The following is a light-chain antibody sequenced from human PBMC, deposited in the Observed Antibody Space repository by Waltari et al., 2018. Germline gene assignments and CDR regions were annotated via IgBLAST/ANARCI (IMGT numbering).Light chain of an antibody. V-gene: IGLV2-14*03. CDR1: SCDVADFEF. CDR3: NSYSTSSAPA. J-gene: IGLJ2*01. Sequence: SALPQPAPVPGPPGTSVTISCPGPSCDVADFEFLSWFQQHPGTAPKLLIYDVFTRPSGVSNRFSASKSGNTASLTISGLQAEDEANYFCNSYSTSSAPAFGGGTKLTVL. CDR2: DVF.